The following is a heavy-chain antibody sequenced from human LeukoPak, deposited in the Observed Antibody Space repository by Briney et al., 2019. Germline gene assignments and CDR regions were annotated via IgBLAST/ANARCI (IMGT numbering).Heavy chain of an antibody. D-gene: IGHD3-22*01. CDR2: IYTSGST. J-gene: IGHJ3*02. CDR1: GGSISNYY. CDR3: ARTYYYDSSGLEAFDI. Sequence: SETQSLTCTVSGGSISNYYWSWIRQPAGKGLEWIGRIYTSGSTNYNPSLKSRVTMSVDTSKSQFSLKLSSVTAADTAVYYCARTYYYDSSGLEAFDIWGQGTMVTVSS. V-gene: IGHV4-4*07.